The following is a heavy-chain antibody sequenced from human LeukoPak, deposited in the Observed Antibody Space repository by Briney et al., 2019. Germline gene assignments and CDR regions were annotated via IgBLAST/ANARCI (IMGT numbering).Heavy chain of an antibody. CDR3: ASGSGYHEY. V-gene: IGHV3-7*01. CDR2: IKQDGSQK. D-gene: IGHD2-15*01. Sequence: PGGSLRLSCAASGFTFSSSWMTWVRQAPGRGLEWVANIKQDGSQKYYVDSVKGRFTIYRDNAKNSLYLQMNSLRVEDPAVYPCASGSGYHEYWGQGTLVTVSS. CDR1: GFTFSSSW. J-gene: IGHJ4*02.